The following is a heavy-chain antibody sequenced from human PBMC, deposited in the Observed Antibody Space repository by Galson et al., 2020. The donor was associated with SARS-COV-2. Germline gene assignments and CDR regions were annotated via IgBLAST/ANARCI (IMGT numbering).Heavy chain of an antibody. CDR2: IWSDGINK. CDR1: GFSFSTYA. D-gene: IGHD6-13*01. J-gene: IGHJ5*02. CDR3: VSSIIAAGTIDQ. Sequence: GGSLRLSCAASGFSFSTYAMHWVRQAPGKRLEWVAVIWSDGINKYYLDSVKGRFTISRDNSKNTVYLQMNSLGVDDTALYYCVSSIIAAGTIDQWGQGTQVTVSS. V-gene: IGHV3-33*01.